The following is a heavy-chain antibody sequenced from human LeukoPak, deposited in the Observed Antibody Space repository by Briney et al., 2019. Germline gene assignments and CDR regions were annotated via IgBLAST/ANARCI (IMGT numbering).Heavy chain of an antibody. CDR3: AREGYCSGGNCYSVDY. CDR2: INPSGDNT. J-gene: IGHJ4*02. D-gene: IGHD2-15*01. V-gene: IGHV1-46*01. CDR1: GYTLTFYY. Sequence: GASVKVSCKASGYTLTFYYMHWVRQAPGQGLEWMGIINPSGDNTNYAQRFQGRVTMTRDMSTSTVYMELSSLRSEDTAVYFCAREGYCSGGNCYSVDYWGQGTLVTVSS.